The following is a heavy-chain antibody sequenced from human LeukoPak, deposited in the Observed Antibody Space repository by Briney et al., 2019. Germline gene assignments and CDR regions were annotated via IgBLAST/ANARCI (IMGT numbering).Heavy chain of an antibody. CDR1: GGTFSSYT. CDR3: ARETRYSGSYEVY. D-gene: IGHD1-26*01. V-gene: IGHV1-69*04. J-gene: IGHJ4*02. CDR2: IIPILGIA. Sequence: SVKVSCKASGGTFSSYTIRWVRQAPGQGPEWMGRIIPILGIANYAQKFQDRVTITADKSTSTAYMELSSLRTEDTAVYYCARETRYSGSYEVYWGQGTLVTVSS.